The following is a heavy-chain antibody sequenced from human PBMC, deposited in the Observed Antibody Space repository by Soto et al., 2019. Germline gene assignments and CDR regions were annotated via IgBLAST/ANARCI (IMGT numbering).Heavy chain of an antibody. V-gene: IGHV4-59*01. CDR3: ARIPYDILTGYGYYGMDV. CDR1: GASISDYY. D-gene: IGHD3-9*01. Sequence: SETLSLTCTVSGASISDYYWSWIRQPPGKGLEWIGYIYYTGNTNYNPSLKSRVTISVDTSKNHFSLKMSSVTAADTAVYYCARIPYDILTGYGYYGMDVWGQGTTVTVSS. CDR2: IYYTGNT. J-gene: IGHJ6*02.